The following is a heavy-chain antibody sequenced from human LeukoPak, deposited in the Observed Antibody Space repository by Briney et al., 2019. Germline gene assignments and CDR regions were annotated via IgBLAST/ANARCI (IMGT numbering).Heavy chain of an antibody. CDR3: ARSNDGYNIFDY. D-gene: IGHD5-24*01. Sequence: GGSLRLSCAASGFTFSSYGMHWVRQAPGKGLEWVAVIWYDGSNKNYADSVKGRFTLSRDNSKNTLYLQMNRLRDEDTAVYYCARSNDGYNIFDYWGEGTLVTVSS. CDR1: GFTFSSYG. V-gene: IGHV3-33*01. CDR2: IWYDGSNK. J-gene: IGHJ4*02.